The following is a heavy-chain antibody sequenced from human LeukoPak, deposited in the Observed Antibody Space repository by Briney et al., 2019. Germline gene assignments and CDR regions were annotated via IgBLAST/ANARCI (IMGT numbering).Heavy chain of an antibody. CDR1: GFTFSSYA. Sequence: GGSLRLSCAASGFTFSSYAMSWVRQAPGKGLEWVSAISGSGGSTYYADSVKGRLTISRDNSKNTLYLQMNSLRAEDTAVYYCAKDVEYYYDSSGVDYWGQGTLVTVSS. J-gene: IGHJ4*02. CDR2: ISGSGGST. CDR3: AKDVEYYYDSSGVDY. D-gene: IGHD3-22*01. V-gene: IGHV3-23*01.